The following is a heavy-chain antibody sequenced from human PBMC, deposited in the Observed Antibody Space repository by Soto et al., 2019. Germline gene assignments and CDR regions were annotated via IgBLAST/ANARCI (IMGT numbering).Heavy chain of an antibody. V-gene: IGHV4-34*01. J-gene: IGHJ3*02. CDR3: PRAPSVVWLVPTARRDVTDI. CDR2: INHSGST. D-gene: IGHD2-2*01. CDR1: GGCFSDFY. Sequence: QVQLQQWGAGLLKPSETLSLTCAVYGGCFSDFYWNFIRGPPGTGLEGLGEINHSGSTSYNPSLKSRVTTSVDTSTSQISLKLTSVTAAAAVVYYSPRAPSVVWLVPTARRDVTDIWCQGTMVTVSS.